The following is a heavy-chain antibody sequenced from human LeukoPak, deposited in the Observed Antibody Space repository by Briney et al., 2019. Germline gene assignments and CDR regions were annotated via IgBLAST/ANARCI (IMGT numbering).Heavy chain of an antibody. J-gene: IGHJ4*02. D-gene: IGHD4-17*01. V-gene: IGHV3-23*01. CDR3: HKGGGAAVTTRGAY. CDR1: GFTFSNYA. Sequence: GGSLRLSCAASGFTFSNYAMSWVRQAPGKGLECVSFIRVSGNSTYYADSVKGRFTISRDNSKNTLYLQMNSLRAEDTAVYFCHKGGGAAVTTRGAYWGQGVLVTVSS. CDR2: IRVSGNST.